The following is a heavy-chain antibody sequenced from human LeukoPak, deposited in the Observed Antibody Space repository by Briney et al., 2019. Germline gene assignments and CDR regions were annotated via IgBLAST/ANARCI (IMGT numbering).Heavy chain of an antibody. J-gene: IGHJ6*03. Sequence: PSETLSLTCAVSGDSISSGGYSWNWIRQPAGKGLEWIGRIYTSGSTNYNPSLKSRVTMSVDTSKNQFSLKLSSVTAADTAVYYCARVPLLYGSGSYYYYYMDVWGKGTTVTISS. CDR3: ARVPLLYGSGSYYYYYMDV. CDR1: GDSISSGGYS. CDR2: IYTSGST. V-gene: IGHV4-61*02. D-gene: IGHD3-10*01.